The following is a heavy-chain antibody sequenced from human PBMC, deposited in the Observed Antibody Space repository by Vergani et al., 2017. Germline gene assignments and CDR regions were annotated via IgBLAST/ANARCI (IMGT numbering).Heavy chain of an antibody. V-gene: IGHV3-11*06. J-gene: IGHJ6*02. D-gene: IGHD3-10*01. CDR3: ARGGYYYGSYGMDV. CDR2: ISSSSSYT. Sequence: QVQLVESGGGVVQPGRSLRLSCAASGFTFSDYYMSWIRQAPGKGLEWVSYISSSSSYTNYADSVKGRFTISRDNAKNSLYLQMNSLRAGDTAVYYCARGGYYYGSYGMDVWGQGTTVTVSS. CDR1: GFTFSDYY.